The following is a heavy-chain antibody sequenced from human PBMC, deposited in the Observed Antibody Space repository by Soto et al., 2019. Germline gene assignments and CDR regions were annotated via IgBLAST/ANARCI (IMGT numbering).Heavy chain of an antibody. D-gene: IGHD2-2*01. V-gene: IGHV4-61*03. J-gene: IGHJ4*02. CDR2: IYYTGGT. CDR1: GGSVSSGSYY. CDR3: ARLEVGLDY. Sequence: QVQLQEPGPGLVKPSETLSLTCSVSGGSVSSGSYYWSWIRQSPEKGLEWIGYIYYTGGTKYNPSLTSRVTISADTSRNHFSLKLTSVTAADTAVYYCARLEVGLDYWGQGVLVTVSS.